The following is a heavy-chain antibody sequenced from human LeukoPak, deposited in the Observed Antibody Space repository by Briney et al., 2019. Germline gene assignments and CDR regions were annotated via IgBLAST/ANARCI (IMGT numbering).Heavy chain of an antibody. V-gene: IGHV4-34*01. CDR3: ARDLAVPSYYFDY. J-gene: IGHJ4*02. CDR2: ISHTGNT. CDR1: GFTFGDYA. Sequence: GSLRLSCTGSGFTFGDYAINWIRQSPGKGLEWLGEISHTGNTHYNPSLKSRVTVSVDTSKNQFSLKLSSVTAADTAVYYCARDLAVPSYYFDYWGQGTLVTVSS.